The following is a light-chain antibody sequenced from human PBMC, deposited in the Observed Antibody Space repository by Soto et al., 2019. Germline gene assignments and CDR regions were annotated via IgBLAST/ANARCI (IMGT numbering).Light chain of an antibody. Sequence: QSVLTQPPSASGCPGQSVTISCTGTSSDVGDYNYVSWYQQHPGKAPKLILYEVTKRPSGIPDRFSGSKSGNTASLTVSGLQAEDEADYYCSSYAGSNNFVVFGGGTKVTVL. J-gene: IGLJ2*01. CDR1: SSDVGDYNY. CDR2: EVT. V-gene: IGLV2-8*01. CDR3: SSYAGSNNFVV.